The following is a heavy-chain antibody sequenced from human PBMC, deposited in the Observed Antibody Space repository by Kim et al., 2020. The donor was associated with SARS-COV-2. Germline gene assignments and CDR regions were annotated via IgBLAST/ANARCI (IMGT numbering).Heavy chain of an antibody. CDR1: GYSFTSYW. Sequence: GESLKISCKGSGYSFTSYWIGWVRQMPGKGLEWMGIIYPGDSDTRYSPSFQGQVTISADKSISTAYLQWSSLKASDTAMYYCARPGMGRYDTPGRDMDVWGQGTTVTVSS. CDR2: IYPGDSDT. CDR3: ARPGMGRYDTPGRDMDV. D-gene: IGHD3-9*01. J-gene: IGHJ6*02. V-gene: IGHV5-51*01.